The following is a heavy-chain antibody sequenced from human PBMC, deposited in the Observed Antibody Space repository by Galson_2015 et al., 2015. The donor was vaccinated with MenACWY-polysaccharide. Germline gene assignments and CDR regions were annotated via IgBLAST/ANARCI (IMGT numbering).Heavy chain of an antibody. Sequence: SLRLSCAASGFTFSDYYMHWLRQAPGKGLGWVSYISSSGTTIYYADSVKGRFIISRDNAKNSLHLQMNSLRAEDTAVYYCARDPRGARSSYFDYWGQGILVTVSS. CDR3: ARDPRGARSSYFDY. CDR2: ISSSGTTI. V-gene: IGHV3-11*01. CDR1: GFTFSDYY. J-gene: IGHJ4*02. D-gene: IGHD3-10*01.